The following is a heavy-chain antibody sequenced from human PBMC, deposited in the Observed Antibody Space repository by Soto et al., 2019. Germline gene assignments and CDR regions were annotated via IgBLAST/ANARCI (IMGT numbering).Heavy chain of an antibody. V-gene: IGHV4-39*01. CDR2: IYYSGST. CDR3: ASPYSSSSGYYYYGMDV. J-gene: IGHJ6*02. Sequence: SETLSLTCTVSGGSISSSSYYWGWVRQPPGKGLEWIGGIYYSGSTYYNPSLKSRVTISVDTSKNQFSLKLSSVTAADTAVYYCASPYSSSSGYYYYGMDVWGQGTTVTVSS. CDR1: GGSISSSSYY. D-gene: IGHD6-6*01.